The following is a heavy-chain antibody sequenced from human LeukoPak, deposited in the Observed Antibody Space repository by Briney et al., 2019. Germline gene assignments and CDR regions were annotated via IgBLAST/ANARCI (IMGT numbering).Heavy chain of an antibody. CDR1: GFTLSSYS. CDR3: ARNGLSSYGSGSYYFDY. Sequence: RGSLRLACAASGFTLSSYSMNWVRQVPGKGLEWVSYISSSSSTIYYADSVKGRFTISRDNAKNSLYLQMNSLRDEDTAVYYCARNGLSSYGSGSYYFDYWGQGTLVTVSS. D-gene: IGHD3-10*01. CDR2: ISSSSSTI. V-gene: IGHV3-48*02. J-gene: IGHJ4*02.